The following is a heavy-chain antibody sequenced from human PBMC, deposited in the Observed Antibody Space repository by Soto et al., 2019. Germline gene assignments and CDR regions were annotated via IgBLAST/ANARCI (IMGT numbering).Heavy chain of an antibody. CDR3: AKDVCGKEVDY. CDR2: ISYDGSNK. D-gene: IGHD2-8*01. J-gene: IGHJ4*02. V-gene: IGHV3-30*18. CDR1: GFTFSSYG. Sequence: QVQLVESGGGVVQPGRSLRLSCAASGFTFSSYGMHWVRQAPGKGLEWVAVISYDGSNKYYADSVKGRFTISRDNSKNTLYLQMNSLRAEDTAVYYCAKDVCGKEVDYWGQGTLVTVSS.